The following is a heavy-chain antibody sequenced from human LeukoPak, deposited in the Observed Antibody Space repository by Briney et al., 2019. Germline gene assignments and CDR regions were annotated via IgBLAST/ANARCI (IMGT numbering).Heavy chain of an antibody. CDR1: GGSISSYY. J-gene: IGHJ4*02. V-gene: IGHV4-59*08. D-gene: IGHD5-12*01. CDR2: IYYSGST. CDR3: ARLGSSPTRFDY. Sequence: SETLSLTCTVSGGSISSYYWSWIRQPPGKGLEWIGYIYYSGSTNYNPSLKSRVTISVDTSKNQFSLKLSSVTAADTAVYYCARLGSSPTRFDYWGQGTLVTVSS.